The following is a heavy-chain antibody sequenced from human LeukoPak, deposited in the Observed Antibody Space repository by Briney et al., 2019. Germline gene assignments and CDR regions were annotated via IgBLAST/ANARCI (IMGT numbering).Heavy chain of an antibody. J-gene: IGHJ4*02. Sequence: GGSLRLSCAASGFTFSTYGMYWVRQAPGKGLEWVAFIRYDGSNKYYADSVKGRFTISRDNSKNTLYLQMNSLRAEDTAVYYCAKWGAADHFDYWGQGTLVTVSS. V-gene: IGHV3-30*02. CDR3: AKWGAADHFDY. CDR1: GFTFSTYG. D-gene: IGHD6-13*01. CDR2: IRYDGSNK.